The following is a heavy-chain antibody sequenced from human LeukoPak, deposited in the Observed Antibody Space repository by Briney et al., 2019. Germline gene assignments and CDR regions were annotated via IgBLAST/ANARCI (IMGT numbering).Heavy chain of an antibody. V-gene: IGHV1-2*06. J-gene: IGHJ4*02. Sequence: ASVKVSCKASGYTFTGYYMHWVRQAPGQGLEWMGRINPNSGGTYYAQKLQGRVTMTRDTSISTAYMGVCTLRSEDTAVYYCAKGIRMVRGVINIGEFDYWGQGTLVTVSS. D-gene: IGHD3-10*01. CDR2: INPNSGGT. CDR3: AKGIRMVRGVINIGEFDY. CDR1: GYTFTGYY.